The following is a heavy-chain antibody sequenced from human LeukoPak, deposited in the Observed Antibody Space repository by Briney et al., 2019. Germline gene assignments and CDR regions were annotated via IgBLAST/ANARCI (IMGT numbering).Heavy chain of an antibody. V-gene: IGHV3-33*01. D-gene: IGHD6-6*01. J-gene: IGHJ4*02. CDR3: ARDSSRKFDF. Sequence: GTSLRLSCAESGFTFRNYAIPWVRQAPGKGLEWVAVIWYDGSEKNYAESVKGRLTLSRDNSKNTVYLQLDSLRAEDTAVYYCARDSSRKFDFWGQGTLVTVSS. CDR1: GFTFRNYA. CDR2: IWYDGSEK.